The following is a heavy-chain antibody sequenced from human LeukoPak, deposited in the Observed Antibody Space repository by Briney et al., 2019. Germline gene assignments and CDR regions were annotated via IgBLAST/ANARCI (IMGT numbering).Heavy chain of an antibody. CDR3: AHTISGVGSFDY. CDR1: GFSVSTRGVG. D-gene: IGHD6-25*01. V-gene: IGHV2-5*02. CDR2: IFWDDDK. Sequence: SGPTLVKPTQTLTLTCSLSGFSVSTRGVGMGWIRQPPGKALEWLALIFWDDDKRYSPSLKSRLTITKDTSKNQVVLTATNMGPVDTSTYYCAHTISGVGSFDYWGQGTLVTVSS. J-gene: IGHJ4*02.